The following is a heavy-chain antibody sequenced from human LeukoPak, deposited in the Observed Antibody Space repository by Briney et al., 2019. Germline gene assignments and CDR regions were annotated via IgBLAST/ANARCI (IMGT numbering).Heavy chain of an antibody. J-gene: IGHJ4*02. D-gene: IGHD3-10*01. V-gene: IGHV3-30*02. CDR2: IRYDGSNK. Sequence: PGGSLRLSCAASGFTFSSYGMHWVRQAPGKGLEWVAFIRYDGSNKYYAGSVKGRFTISRDNSKSTLYLQMNSLRAEDTAVYYCAKTYGSGSYYGDWGQRTLVTVSS. CDR3: AKTYGSGSYYGD. CDR1: GFTFSSYG.